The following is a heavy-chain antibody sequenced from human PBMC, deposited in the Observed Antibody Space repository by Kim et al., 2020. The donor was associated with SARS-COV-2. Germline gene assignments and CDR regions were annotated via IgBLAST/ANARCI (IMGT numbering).Heavy chain of an antibody. CDR1: GFTFDDYA. J-gene: IGHJ6*01. Sequence: GGSLRLSCAASGFTFDDYAMHWVRQAPGKGLEWVSGISWNSGSIGYADSVKGRFTISRDNAKNSLYLQMNSLRAEDTAVYYCAKEIWGAVAGARRLYYYG. CDR3: AKEIWGAVAGARRLYYYG. D-gene: IGHD6-19*01. CDR2: ISWNSGSI. V-gene: IGHV3-9*01.